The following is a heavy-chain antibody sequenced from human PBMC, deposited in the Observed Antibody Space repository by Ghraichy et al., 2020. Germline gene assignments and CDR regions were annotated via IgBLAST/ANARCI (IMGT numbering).Heavy chain of an antibody. J-gene: IGHJ4*02. D-gene: IGHD3-22*01. V-gene: IGHV4-34*01. CDR1: GGSFSGYY. CDR3: ARLPDSSGYPLADFDY. Sequence: SETLSLTCAVYGGSFSGYYWSWIRQPPGKGLEWIGEINHSGSTNYNPSLKSRVTISVDTSKNQFSLKLSSVTAADTAVYYCARLPDSSGYPLADFDYWGQGTLVTVSS. CDR2: INHSGST.